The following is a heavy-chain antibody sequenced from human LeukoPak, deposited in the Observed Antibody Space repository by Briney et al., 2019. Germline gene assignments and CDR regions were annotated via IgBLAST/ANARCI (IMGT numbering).Heavy chain of an antibody. CDR2: ISAYNGDT. D-gene: IGHD3-3*01. Sequence: GASVKVSCKASGYTFINYGISWVRQAPGQGLQWVGYISAYNGDTNYAQTFQDRVTMTTDTSTTTAYMELRSLRSDDTAVYYCASGFNYYYMDVWGKGTTVTVSS. J-gene: IGHJ6*03. V-gene: IGHV1-18*01. CDR1: GYTFINYG. CDR3: ASGFNYYYMDV.